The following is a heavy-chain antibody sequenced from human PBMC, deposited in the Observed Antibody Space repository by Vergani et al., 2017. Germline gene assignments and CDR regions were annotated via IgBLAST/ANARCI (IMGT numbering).Heavy chain of an antibody. J-gene: IGHJ3*02. CDR2: IKSDGSIT. Sequence: DVHLAESGGGFFQPGGSLRLSCSASGFSFNSYWMHWVRQVPGKGLLWVSRIKSDGSITAYADSVKGRFTSSRDNSKNTLYLQMNSLRAEDTAVYYCAKDAGYISGWDPFDIWGQGRMVTVYS. D-gene: IGHD6-19*01. V-gene: IGHV3-74*03. CDR1: GFSFNSYW. CDR3: AKDAGYISGWDPFDI.